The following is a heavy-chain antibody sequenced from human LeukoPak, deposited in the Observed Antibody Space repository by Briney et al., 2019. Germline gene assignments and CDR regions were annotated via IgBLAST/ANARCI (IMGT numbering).Heavy chain of an antibody. CDR1: GYIFSDYY. D-gene: IGHD3-22*01. J-gene: IGHJ3*02. CDR2: INPKSGGT. Sequence: ASVKVSCKASGYIFSDYYIHWVRQAPGQGLEWMGWINPKSGGTNYAQKFQGRVTITADKSTSTAYMELSSLRSEDTAVYYCARGGDYYDSSGYGSFDAFDIWGQGTMVTVSS. V-gene: IGHV1-2*02. CDR3: ARGGDYYDSSGYGSFDAFDI.